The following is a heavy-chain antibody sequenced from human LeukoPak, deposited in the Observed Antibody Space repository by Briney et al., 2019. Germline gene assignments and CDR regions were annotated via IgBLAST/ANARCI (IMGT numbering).Heavy chain of an antibody. CDR1: GGSFSGYY. J-gene: IGHJ4*02. V-gene: IGHV4-34*01. Sequence: SQTLSLTFAVYGGSFSGYYCSWIRQPPGKGLEWIGEINHSGSTNYNPSLKSRVTISVDKSKNQFSLQLRSVTAAATAVYYCARGTMTTVTYYFDYWGQGTLVTVSS. CDR2: INHSGST. D-gene: IGHD4-17*01. CDR3: ARGTMTTVTYYFDY.